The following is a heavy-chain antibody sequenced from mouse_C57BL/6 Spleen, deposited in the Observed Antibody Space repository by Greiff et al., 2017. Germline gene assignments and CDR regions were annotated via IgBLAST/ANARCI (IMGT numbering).Heavy chain of an antibody. CDR3: TTDYGSSWGYFDY. V-gene: IGHV14-4*01. J-gene: IGHJ2*01. Sequence: VQLKQSGAELVRPGASVKLSCTASGFNIKDDYMHWVKQRPEQGLEWIGWIDPENGDTEYASKFQGKATITADTSSNTAYLQLSSLTSEDTAVYYCTTDYGSSWGYFDYWGQGTTLTVSS. D-gene: IGHD1-1*01. CDR1: GFNIKDDY. CDR2: IDPENGDT.